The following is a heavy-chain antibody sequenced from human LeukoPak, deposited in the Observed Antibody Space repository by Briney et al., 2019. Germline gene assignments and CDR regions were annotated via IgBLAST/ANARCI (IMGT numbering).Heavy chain of an antibody. CDR2: IYTGDSRV. CDR3: ACRDLTSTWSLP. CDR1: GYSFINYW. Sequence: GESLKISCQGFGYSFINYWIGWGRHVPGKGMERMGVIYTGDSRVRYKQSYQGHVTLSVDNTINTAYLYWVSLRASDTAMYYCACRDLTSTWSLPWGQGTLVTVSS. V-gene: IGHV5-51*01. D-gene: IGHD6-13*01. J-gene: IGHJ1*01.